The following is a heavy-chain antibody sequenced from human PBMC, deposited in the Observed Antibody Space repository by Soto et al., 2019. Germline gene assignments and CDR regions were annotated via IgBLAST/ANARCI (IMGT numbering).Heavy chain of an antibody. D-gene: IGHD3-10*01. CDR1: GLSVRNNY. J-gene: IGHJ6*02. CDR2: IYNDGTT. CDR3: VRPLPSGRSYGMDV. Sequence: GGSLRLSCAASGLSVRNNYMSWVRQAPGMGLEWVSVIYNDGTTYYADSVKGRFTISRDTSKNTLSLQMDSLRAEDTAVYYCVRPLPSGRSYGMDVWGQGTTVNVSS. V-gene: IGHV3-53*01.